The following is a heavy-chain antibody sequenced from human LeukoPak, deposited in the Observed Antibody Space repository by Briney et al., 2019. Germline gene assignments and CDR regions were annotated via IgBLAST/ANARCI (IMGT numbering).Heavy chain of an antibody. CDR3: ANPFSSGADFDY. Sequence: GGSLRLSCAASGFTFSSFDMHWVRQAPGKGLEWVAFILYDGSNKYYADSVKGRFTISRDNSKNTLYLQMNRLRAEDTAVYYCANPFSSGADFDYWGQGTLVTVSS. V-gene: IGHV3-30*02. D-gene: IGHD5-18*01. CDR1: GFTFSSFD. CDR2: ILYDGSNK. J-gene: IGHJ4*02.